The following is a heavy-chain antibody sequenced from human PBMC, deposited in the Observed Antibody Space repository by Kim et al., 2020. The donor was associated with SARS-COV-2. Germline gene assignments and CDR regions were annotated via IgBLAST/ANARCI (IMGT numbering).Heavy chain of an antibody. Sequence: ASVKVSCKASGYTFTSYAMHWVRQAPGQRLEWMGWINAGNGNTKYSQKFQGRVTITRDTSASTAYMELSSLRSEDTAVYYCAREIKYYYGSGSYLVYYYGMDVWGQGTTVTVSS. D-gene: IGHD3-10*01. V-gene: IGHV1-3*01. J-gene: IGHJ6*02. CDR3: AREIKYYYGSGSYLVYYYGMDV. CDR1: GYTFTSYA. CDR2: INAGNGNT.